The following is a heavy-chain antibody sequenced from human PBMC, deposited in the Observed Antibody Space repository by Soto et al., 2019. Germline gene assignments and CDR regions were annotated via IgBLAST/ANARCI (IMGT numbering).Heavy chain of an antibody. J-gene: IGHJ6*02. Sequence: GGSLRLSCAASGFTFSSYAMSWVRQAPGKGLEWVSAISGSGGSTYYADSVKGRFTISRDNSKNTLYLQMNSLRAEGTAVYYCAGGRYSYGPYYYGMDVWGQGTTVTVSS. CDR1: GFTFSSYA. V-gene: IGHV3-23*01. CDR2: ISGSGGST. CDR3: AGGRYSYGPYYYGMDV. D-gene: IGHD5-18*01.